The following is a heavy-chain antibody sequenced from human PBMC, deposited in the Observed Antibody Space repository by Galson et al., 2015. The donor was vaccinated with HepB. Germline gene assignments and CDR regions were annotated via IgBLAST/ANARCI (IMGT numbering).Heavy chain of an antibody. D-gene: IGHD6-19*01. Sequence: SETLSLTCAVYGGSLSGYSWSWIRQPPGMGLEWIGAINHSGGTNYNPSLKSRVTISEDTSKNRISLKLSSVTAADTAVYYCARFVKQWLVGGWFDPWGQGTLVTVSS. J-gene: IGHJ5*02. CDR2: INHSGGT. CDR3: ARFVKQWLVGGWFDP. V-gene: IGHV4-34*01. CDR1: GGSLSGYS.